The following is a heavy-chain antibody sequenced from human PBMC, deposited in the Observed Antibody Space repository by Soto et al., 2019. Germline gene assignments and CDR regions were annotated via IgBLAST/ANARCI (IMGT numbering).Heavy chain of an antibody. D-gene: IGHD7-27*01. V-gene: IGHV3-53*01. CDR1: GFTVNSDY. CDR3: VDATWAY. Sequence: EVHLVESGGGLIQPGGSLRLSCAACGFTVNSDYMSWVRQAPGKGLEWVSVIYRGGGTKYTDPVKGRFTISRDISKNTLYLQMNSLRAEDTAVYYCVDATWAYWGQGTLVTVSS. CDR2: IYRGGGT. J-gene: IGHJ4*02.